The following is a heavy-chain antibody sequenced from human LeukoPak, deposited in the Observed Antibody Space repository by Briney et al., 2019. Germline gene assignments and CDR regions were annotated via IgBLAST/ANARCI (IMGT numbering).Heavy chain of an antibody. V-gene: IGHV3-7*01. CDR1: GFSFRSFW. J-gene: IGHJ4*02. Sequence: GGSLRLSCAGSGFSFRSFWMSWVRQAPGKGLEWAANIDEDGNEKNYVDFVKGRFTISRDNAKNSLYLQMNSLRVEDTAVYYCASGGHIDYCGQGTLVTVSS. CDR3: ASGGHIDY. CDR2: IDEDGNEK. D-gene: IGHD3-16*01.